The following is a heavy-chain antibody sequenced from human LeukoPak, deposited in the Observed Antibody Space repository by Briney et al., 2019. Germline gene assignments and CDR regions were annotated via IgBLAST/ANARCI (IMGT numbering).Heavy chain of an antibody. V-gene: IGHV1-69*13. Sequence: GASVKVSCKASGGTFSSYAISWVRQAPGQGLEWMGGIITIFGTANYAQKFQGRVTITADESTSTAYMELSSLRSEDTAVYYCARDPPYSGSYSHPFPLDYWGQGTLVTVSS. CDR1: GGTFSSYA. CDR2: IITIFGTA. CDR3: ARDPPYSGSYSHPFPLDY. D-gene: IGHD1-26*01. J-gene: IGHJ4*02.